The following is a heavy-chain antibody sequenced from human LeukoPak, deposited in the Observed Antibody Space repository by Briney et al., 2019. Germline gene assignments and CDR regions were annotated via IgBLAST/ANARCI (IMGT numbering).Heavy chain of an antibody. CDR1: GGSISDRSYY. CDR3: ARRSIYWYFDF. Sequence: SETLSLTCGVSGGSISDRSYYWSWIRQSPGKGLEWIGSIYSSGSTYYNPSLQSRVTISKDTSENQFSLQLNSVTAANMAVYFCARRSIYWYFDFWGRGTLVTVSS. CDR2: IYSSGST. J-gene: IGHJ2*01. V-gene: IGHV4-39*01. D-gene: IGHD3-10*01.